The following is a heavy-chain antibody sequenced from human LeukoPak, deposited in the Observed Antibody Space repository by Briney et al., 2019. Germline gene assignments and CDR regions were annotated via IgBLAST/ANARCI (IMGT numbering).Heavy chain of an antibody. J-gene: IGHJ3*02. CDR1: GGSISSYY. D-gene: IGHD7-27*01. CDR2: IYSSGST. Sequence: SETLSLTCTVSGGSISSYYWSWIRQPPGKGLEWIGNIYSSGSTNYNPSLKSRVTISVDTSKNQFSLKLSSVTAADTAVYYCARHDYSWGATHDAFDIWGQGTMVTVSS. V-gene: IGHV4-59*08. CDR3: ARHDYSWGATHDAFDI.